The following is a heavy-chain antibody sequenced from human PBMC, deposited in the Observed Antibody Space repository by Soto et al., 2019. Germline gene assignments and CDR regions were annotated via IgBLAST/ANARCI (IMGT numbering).Heavy chain of an antibody. CDR3: ARHVVPADPMGV. V-gene: IGHV1-18*01. CDR2: ISAYNGNT. CDR1: GYTFTSYG. D-gene: IGHD2-2*01. Sequence: ASVKVSCKASGYTFTSYGISWVRQAPGQGLEWMGWISAYNGNTNYAQKLQGRVTITTDTSTSTAYMGLRSLRSDDPAVYYCARHVVPADPMGVWGKGTTVTVSS. J-gene: IGHJ6*04.